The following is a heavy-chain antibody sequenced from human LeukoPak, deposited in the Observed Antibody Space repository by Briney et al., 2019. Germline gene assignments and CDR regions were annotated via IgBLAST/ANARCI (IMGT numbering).Heavy chain of an antibody. CDR2: IFYSGST. V-gene: IGHV4-39*01. Sequence: SETLSLTCTVSGVSISSSRYYWGWIRQPPGKGLEWIGSIFYSGSTYYNPSLESRVTISVDTSKNQFYLKLSSVTASDTAVYYCASLSGYFVYWGQGTLVTVSS. D-gene: IGHD3-22*01. CDR1: GVSISSSRYY. CDR3: ASLSGYFVY. J-gene: IGHJ4*02.